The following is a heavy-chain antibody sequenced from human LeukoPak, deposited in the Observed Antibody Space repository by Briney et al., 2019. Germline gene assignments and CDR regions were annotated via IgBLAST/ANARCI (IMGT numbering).Heavy chain of an antibody. D-gene: IGHD3-9*01. Sequence: PGGSLRLSCVASGVTFSTYAMSWVRQAPGKGLEWVSGIESSGDTTYYADSVKGRFTISRDNSKNTLYLQMNSLRAEDTALYYCAKVDFDWLDAFDIWGQGTMVTVSS. CDR2: IESSGDTT. CDR1: GVTFSTYA. CDR3: AKVDFDWLDAFDI. J-gene: IGHJ3*02. V-gene: IGHV3-23*01.